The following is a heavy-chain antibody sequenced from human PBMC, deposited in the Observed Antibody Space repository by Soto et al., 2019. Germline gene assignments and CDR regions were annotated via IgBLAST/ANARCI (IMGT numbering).Heavy chain of an antibody. CDR1: GYSFTNYW. D-gene: IGHD4-17*01. J-gene: IGHJ4*02. Sequence: PGESLKISCKGSGYSFTNYWIIWVRQMPGKGLEWMGRIDPGDSHTNYSPSFQGHVTISADKSISTAHLQLSSLKASDTAMYCCVAYGDYVKGWGQGTLVTVSS. V-gene: IGHV5-10-1*01. CDR2: IDPGDSHT. CDR3: VAYGDYVKG.